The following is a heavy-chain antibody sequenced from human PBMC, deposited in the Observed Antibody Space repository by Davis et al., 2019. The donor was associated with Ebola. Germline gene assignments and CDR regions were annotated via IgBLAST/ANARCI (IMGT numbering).Heavy chain of an antibody. CDR1: GFTFSYAC. Sequence: GQSLKISCAASGFTFSYACMSWVRQAPGNGLEWLGRIKSKSDGGTTDYAAPVKGRFTISRDDSKNTWYLQRNRLKAEDTAVYYCTTLPTGARDYWGQGTLVTVSS. CDR3: TTLPTGARDY. J-gene: IGHJ4*02. CDR2: IKSKSDGGTT. V-gene: IGHV3-15*01. D-gene: IGHD2-8*02.